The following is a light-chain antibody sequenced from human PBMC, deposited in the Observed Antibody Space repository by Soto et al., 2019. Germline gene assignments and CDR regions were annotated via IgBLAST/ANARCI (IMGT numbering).Light chain of an antibody. CDR2: DVS. CDR1: SSDVGGYNY. Sequence: HSVLTQPASVSGSPGQSITISCTGTSSDVGGYNYVSWYQQHLGKAPKLMIYDVSNRPSGVSNRFSGSKSGNTASLTISGLQAEDEADYYCSSYTSSSTLLFGTGTKVTVL. V-gene: IGLV2-14*01. J-gene: IGLJ1*01. CDR3: SSYTSSSTLL.